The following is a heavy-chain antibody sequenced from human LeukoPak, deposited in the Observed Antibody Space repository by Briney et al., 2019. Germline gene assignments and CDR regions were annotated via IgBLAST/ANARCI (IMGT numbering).Heavy chain of an antibody. Sequence: PGGSLRLSCAASGFTFSNYAMNWVRQAPGKGLEWVSSISSTTSYIYYADSVKGRFTISRDNAKNSLYLQMNSLRAEDTAVYYCARDQFSGSYSFYYWGQGTLVTVSS. CDR2: ISSTTSYI. CDR3: ARDQFSGSYSFYY. CDR1: GFTFSNYA. V-gene: IGHV3-21*01. D-gene: IGHD1-26*01. J-gene: IGHJ4*02.